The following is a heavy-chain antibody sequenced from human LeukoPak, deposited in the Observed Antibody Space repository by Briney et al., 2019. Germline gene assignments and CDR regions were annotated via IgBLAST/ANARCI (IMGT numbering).Heavy chain of an antibody. Sequence: ASVKVSCKASGYTFTGYYMHWVRQAPGQGLEWMGWINPNSGGTNYAQKFQGRVTMTRDTSTSTAYMELSRLRSDDTAVYYCARDTLPAAIVWFDPWGQGTLVTVSS. CDR1: GYTFTGYY. V-gene: IGHV1-2*02. CDR3: ARDTLPAAIVWFDP. D-gene: IGHD2-2*01. CDR2: INPNSGGT. J-gene: IGHJ5*02.